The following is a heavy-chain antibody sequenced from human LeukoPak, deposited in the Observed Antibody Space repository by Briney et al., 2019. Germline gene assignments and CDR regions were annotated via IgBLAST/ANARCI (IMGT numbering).Heavy chain of an antibody. Sequence: SETLSLTCAVYSGSFSGYYWSWIRQPPGKGLEWIGEINHSGSTNYNPPLKSRVSISIDASKNQFALKLRSVTAADTAVYYCRLTYYYDTTGYWPLDYWGQGALATVSS. J-gene: IGHJ4*02. CDR2: INHSGST. V-gene: IGHV4-34*01. D-gene: IGHD3-22*01. CDR3: RLTYYYDTTGYWPLDY. CDR1: SGSFSGYY.